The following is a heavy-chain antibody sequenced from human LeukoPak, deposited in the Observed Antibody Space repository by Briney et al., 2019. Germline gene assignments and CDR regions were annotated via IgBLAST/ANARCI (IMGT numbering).Heavy chain of an antibody. CDR3: GRFGYVAGVDL. Sequence: GGSLRLSCAASGFSLSTYWVTWVRQAPGTGLEWVANINPGGTETYYVEPVKGRFTISRDSAKNLVYLQMNSLRAEDSAVYHCGRFGYVAGVDLWGQGTLVTVSS. D-gene: IGHD6-19*01. J-gene: IGHJ4*02. CDR1: GFSLSTYW. V-gene: IGHV3-7*01. CDR2: INPGGTET.